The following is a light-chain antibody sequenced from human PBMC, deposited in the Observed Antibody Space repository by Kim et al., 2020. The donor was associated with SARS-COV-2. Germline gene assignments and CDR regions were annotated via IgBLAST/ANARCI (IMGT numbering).Light chain of an antibody. CDR3: QQYDSYSPPT. J-gene: IGKJ1*01. CDR1: QSISHW. V-gene: IGKV1-5*01. CDR2: DAS. Sequence: DIQMTQSPSTLSADVGARVTITCRASQSISHWLAWYQQKPGKAPKLLIYDASSLETGAPLRFSGSRSGTDFTLTISSLQPEDFATYYCQQYDSYSPPTFGQGTKVDIK.